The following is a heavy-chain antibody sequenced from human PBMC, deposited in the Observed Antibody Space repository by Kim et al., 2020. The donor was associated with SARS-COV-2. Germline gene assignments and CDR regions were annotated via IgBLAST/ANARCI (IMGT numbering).Heavy chain of an antibody. CDR2: IDSDGSIT. J-gene: IGHJ4*02. CDR1: GFSFSNNW. CDR3: AKVGYDWSIDY. Sequence: GGSLRLSCVASGFSFSNNWMYWVRQAPGKGLVWVSRIDSDGSITNYADSVKGRFIISRDNGKNTLYLQMKSLRAEDTAVYYCAKVGYDWSIDYWGQGTLVTVSS. D-gene: IGHD3-9*01. V-gene: IGHV3-74*01.